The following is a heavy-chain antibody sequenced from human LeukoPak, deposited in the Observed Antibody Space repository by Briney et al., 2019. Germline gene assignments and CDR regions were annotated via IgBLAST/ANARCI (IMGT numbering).Heavy chain of an antibody. D-gene: IGHD6-19*01. V-gene: IGHV3-7*01. CDR2: IKQDGSAK. Sequence: PGGSLRLSCAASGFTFSSFWMSWIRQAPGKGLEWVANIKQDGSAKFYVDSVKGRFTISRDNAKNSLYLQMNSLRAEDTAVYYCARDSGIAVAGTAANDAFDIWGQGTMVTVSS. CDR1: GFTFSSFW. J-gene: IGHJ3*02. CDR3: ARDSGIAVAGTAANDAFDI.